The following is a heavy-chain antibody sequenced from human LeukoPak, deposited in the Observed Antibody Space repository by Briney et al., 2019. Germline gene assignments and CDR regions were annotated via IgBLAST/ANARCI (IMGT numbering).Heavy chain of an antibody. Sequence: GGSLRLSCAASGFTFSSYGMHWVRQAPGKGLEWVADIWYDGSNKYYADSVKGRFTISRDNSKNTLYLQMNTLRAEDTAVYYCARDRSTYSSSWYVVYWGQGTLVTVSS. D-gene: IGHD6-13*01. CDR3: ARDRSTYSSSWYVVY. V-gene: IGHV3-33*01. J-gene: IGHJ4*02. CDR2: IWYDGSNK. CDR1: GFTFSSYG.